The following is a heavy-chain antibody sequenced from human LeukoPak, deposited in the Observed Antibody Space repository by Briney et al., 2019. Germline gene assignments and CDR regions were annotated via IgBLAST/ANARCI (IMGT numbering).Heavy chain of an antibody. V-gene: IGHV4-59*01. D-gene: IGHD3-3*01. CDR3: ARKVITIFGVVMEEAFDI. J-gene: IGHJ3*02. Sequence: SETLSLTCTVSGGSISSYYWSWIRQPPGKGLEWIGYIYYSGSTNYNPSLKSRVTISVDTSKNQFSLKLSSVTAADTAVYYCARKVITIFGVVMEEAFDIWGQGTMVTVSS. CDR1: GGSISSYY. CDR2: IYYSGST.